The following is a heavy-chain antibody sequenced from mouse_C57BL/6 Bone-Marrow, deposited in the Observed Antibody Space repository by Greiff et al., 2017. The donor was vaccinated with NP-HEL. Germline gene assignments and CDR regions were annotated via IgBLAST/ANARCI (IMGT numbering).Heavy chain of an antibody. Sequence: VQLKESGGGLVKPGGSLKLSCAASGFTFSSYAMSWVRQTPEKRLEWVATISDGGSYTYYPDNVKGRFTISRDNAKNNLYLQMSHLKSEDTAMYYCARDPQLLRYFDYWGQGTTLTVSS. D-gene: IGHD1-1*01. CDR1: GFTFSSYA. CDR3: ARDPQLLRYFDY. J-gene: IGHJ2*01. V-gene: IGHV5-4*01. CDR2: ISDGGSYT.